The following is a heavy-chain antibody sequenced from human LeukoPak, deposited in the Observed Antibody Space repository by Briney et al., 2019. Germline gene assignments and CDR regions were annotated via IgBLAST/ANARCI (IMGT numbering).Heavy chain of an antibody. V-gene: IGHV3-30*18. D-gene: IGHD3-10*01. J-gene: IGHJ4*02. CDR1: GFTFSTYG. CDR3: AKLLLWFGELSVDY. Sequence: GGSLRLSCVASGFTFSTYGMHWVRQAPGKGLEWVAVISYDGTNKYYADSVKGRFTISRDNSKNTLYLQMNSLRAEDTAVYYCAKLLLWFGELSVDYWGQGTLVTVSS. CDR2: ISYDGTNK.